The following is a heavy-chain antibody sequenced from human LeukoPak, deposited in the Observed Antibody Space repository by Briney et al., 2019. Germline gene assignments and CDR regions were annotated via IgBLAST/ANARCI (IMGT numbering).Heavy chain of an antibody. J-gene: IGHJ4*02. Sequence: PGGSLRLSCAASGFTFSDYYMSWIRQAPGKGLEWVSSISSSSSYIYYADSVKGRFTISRDNAKNSLYLQMNSLRAEDTAAYYCASGTVVTRGDYWGQGTLVTVSS. CDR1: GFTFSDYY. CDR2: ISSSSSYI. CDR3: ASGTVVTRGDY. D-gene: IGHD4-23*01. V-gene: IGHV3-11*06.